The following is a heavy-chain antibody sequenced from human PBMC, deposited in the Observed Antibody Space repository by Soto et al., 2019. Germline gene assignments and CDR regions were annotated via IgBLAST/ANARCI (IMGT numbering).Heavy chain of an antibody. CDR1: GFTFGSYA. CDR3: AKGPRSTMIEVVILNWFDP. V-gene: IGHV3-23*01. Sequence: QPGGSLRLCCAASGFTFGSYAMSWVRQAPGKGLEWVSTISGSGGSTYYADSVKGRFTISRDNSKNTLYLQMNSLRAEDTAGYYCAKGPRSTMIEVVILNWFDPWGQGTLVTVSS. CDR2: ISGSGGST. J-gene: IGHJ5*02. D-gene: IGHD3-22*01.